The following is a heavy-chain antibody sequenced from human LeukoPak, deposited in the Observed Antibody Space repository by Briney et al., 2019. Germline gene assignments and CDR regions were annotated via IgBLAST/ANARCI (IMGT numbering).Heavy chain of an antibody. V-gene: IGHV3-30*02. CDR3: AKDSAAPISITMVRGRWYFDY. J-gene: IGHJ4*02. Sequence: GGSLRLSCAASGFTFSSYGMHWVRQAPGKWLEWVAFIRYDGSNKYHADSVKGRFTISRDNSKNTMYLQMNSLRAEDTAVYYCAKDSAAPISITMVRGRWYFDYWGQGTLVTVSS. D-gene: IGHD3-10*01. CDR2: IRYDGSNK. CDR1: GFTFSSYG.